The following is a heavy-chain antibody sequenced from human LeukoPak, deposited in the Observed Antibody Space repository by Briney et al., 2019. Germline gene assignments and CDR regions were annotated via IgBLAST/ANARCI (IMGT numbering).Heavy chain of an antibody. J-gene: IGHJ4*02. D-gene: IGHD1-26*01. CDR2: IDPTSGGT. CDR3: ARWDTTSGGDY. CDR1: GYFFIGYY. V-gene: IGHV1-2*02. Sequence: ASVKVPCKASGYFFIGYYMHWVRQAPGQGLEWMGWIDPTSGGTDYAQKFQGRVTMTRDTSISTAYMELSRLTSDDTAMYYCARWDTTSGGDYWGQGTLVTVSS.